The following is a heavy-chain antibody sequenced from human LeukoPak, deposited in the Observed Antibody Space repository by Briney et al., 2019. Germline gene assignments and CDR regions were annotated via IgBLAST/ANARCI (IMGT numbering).Heavy chain of an antibody. V-gene: IGHV3-21*01. J-gene: IGHJ4*02. CDR1: GFTFSSYW. D-gene: IGHD3-22*01. Sequence: GGSLRLSCAASGFTFSSYWMHWVRQAPGKGLEWVSSISSSSSYIYYADSVKGRFTISRDNAKNSLYLQMNSLRAEDTAVYYCARSYDSSGYYGVDYWGQGTLVTVSS. CDR2: ISSSSSYI. CDR3: ARSYDSSGYYGVDY.